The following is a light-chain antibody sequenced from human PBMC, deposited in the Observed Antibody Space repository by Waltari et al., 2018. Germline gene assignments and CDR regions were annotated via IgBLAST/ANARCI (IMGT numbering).Light chain of an antibody. CDR2: GAS. CDR1: QSLGKNY. V-gene: IGKV3-20*01. J-gene: IGKJ2*01. Sequence: IVLTQSPGTLSLSPGDRASLSCKASQSLGKNYLAWYQHKPGQAPGLLICGASSRAAGIPDRFSGSGSGTDFTLTISRLEPEDFAVYYCQQYASSVLYTFGQGTKLEIK. CDR3: QQYASSVLYT.